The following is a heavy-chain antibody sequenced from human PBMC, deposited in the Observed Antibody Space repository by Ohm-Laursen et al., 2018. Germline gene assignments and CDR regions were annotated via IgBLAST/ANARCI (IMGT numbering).Heavy chain of an antibody. D-gene: IGHD6-13*01. Sequence: GSLRLSCAASGISFSNAYMTWVRQAPGKGLEWIGRIKSKTSGATTDYAAPVKGRFIISRDGSKNTVYLQMNSLKIEDTGVYYCMAAAASWGQGTLVTVSS. CDR2: IKSKTSGATT. J-gene: IGHJ5*02. CDR1: GISFSNAY. CDR3: MAAAAS. V-gene: IGHV3-15*01.